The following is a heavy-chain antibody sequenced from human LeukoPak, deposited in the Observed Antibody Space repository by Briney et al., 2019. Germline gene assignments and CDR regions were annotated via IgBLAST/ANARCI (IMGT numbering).Heavy chain of an antibody. CDR1: GFTVSSNY. J-gene: IGHJ3*02. CDR3: AREWGVHYGDYDDGRRDAFDI. Sequence: GGSLRLSCAASGFTVSSNYMSWVRQAPGKGLEWVSVIYSGGSTYYADSVKGRFTISRDNSKNTLYLQMNSLRAEDTAVYYCAREWGVHYGDYDDGRRDAFDIWGQGTMVTVSS. V-gene: IGHV3-53*01. D-gene: IGHD4-17*01. CDR2: IYSGGST.